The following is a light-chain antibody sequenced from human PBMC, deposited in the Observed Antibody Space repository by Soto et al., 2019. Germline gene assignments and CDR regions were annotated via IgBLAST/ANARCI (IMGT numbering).Light chain of an antibody. V-gene: IGLV2-14*01. Sequence: QSVLTQPASVSGSPGQSITISCTGTSSDVGGYNYVSWYQQHPGKAPKLMIYEVSNRPSGVSNRFSGSKSGNTASLTISGLQAEDEADYYCSSYTSSSTLEVVFGGGTKVTVI. CDR3: SSYTSSSTLEVV. CDR2: EVS. CDR1: SSDVGGYNY. J-gene: IGLJ2*01.